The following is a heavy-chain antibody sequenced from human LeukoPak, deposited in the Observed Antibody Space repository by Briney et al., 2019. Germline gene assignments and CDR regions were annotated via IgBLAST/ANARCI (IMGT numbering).Heavy chain of an antibody. D-gene: IGHD3-22*01. Sequence: PGGSLRLSCTASGFTFSFSGMSWVRQAPGKGLEWVSGISGSGGSTYYADSVKGRFTISRDNSKNTLYLQMNSLRAEDTAVYYCAKDSLGYYDSSGSLDYWGQGTLVTVSS. CDR2: ISGSGGST. J-gene: IGHJ4*02. CDR1: GFTFSFSG. V-gene: IGHV3-23*01. CDR3: AKDSLGYYDSSGSLDY.